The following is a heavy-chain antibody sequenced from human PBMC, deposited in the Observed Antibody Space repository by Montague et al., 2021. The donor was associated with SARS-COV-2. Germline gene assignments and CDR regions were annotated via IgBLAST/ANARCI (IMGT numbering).Heavy chain of an antibody. J-gene: IGHJ3*02. CDR3: VREKAGGIPNVFDI. D-gene: IGHD2-21*01. CDR2: IYHSATT. CDR1: GFSIGSGDY. Sequence: SETLSLTCTVSGFSIGSGDYWGWIRQPPGKGLEWIGSIYHSATTYYNPSIQSRLTMSIDTSTNQFFPRLTSVTAANTAVFFCVREKAGGIPNVFDIWGQGTTVTVSS. V-gene: IGHV4-38-2*02.